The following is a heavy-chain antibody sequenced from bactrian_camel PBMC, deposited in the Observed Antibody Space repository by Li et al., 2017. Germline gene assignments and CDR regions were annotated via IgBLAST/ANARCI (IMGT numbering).Heavy chain of an antibody. CDR3: AADWSGGSTVDGGDCLGFLSFERDY. D-gene: IGHD6*01. J-gene: IGHJ4*01. Sequence: HVQLVESGGGSVQAGGSLRLSCVASGLGSMFIDYCMAWFRQAPGEEREEVAYINSAGTTRYPDSVKGRFTISKDNAKNTLYLQMDSLKPEDTAMYYCAADWSGGSTVDGGDCLGFLSFERDYWGQGTQVTVS. V-gene: IGHV3S53*01. CDR2: INSAGTT. CDR1: GLGSMFIDYC.